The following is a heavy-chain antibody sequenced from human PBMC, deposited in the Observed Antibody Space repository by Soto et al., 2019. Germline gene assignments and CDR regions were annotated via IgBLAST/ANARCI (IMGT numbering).Heavy chain of an antibody. CDR1: GGSISSGGYY. D-gene: IGHD2-8*01. V-gene: IGHV4-31*03. CDR2: IYYSGST. CDR3: ARTIVLMVYAPPAFWFDP. Sequence: PSETLSLTCTVSGGSISSGGYYWSWIRQHPGKGLEWIGYIYYSGSTDYNPSLKSRVTISVDTPKNQFSLKLSSVTAADTAVYYCARTIVLMVYAPPAFWFDPWGQGTLVTVSS. J-gene: IGHJ5*02.